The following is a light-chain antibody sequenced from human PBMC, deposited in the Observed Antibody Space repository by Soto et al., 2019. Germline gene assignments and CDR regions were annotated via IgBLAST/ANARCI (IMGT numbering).Light chain of an antibody. CDR1: ASNLGAKYA. V-gene: IGLV1-40*01. Sequence: QSVLTQPPSVSGAPGQRVTISCTGSASNLGAKYAVHWYQHLPGTAPKLLIYDNIHRPSGVPDRFSGSKSDTSASLAITGLRAEDEADYYCQSYDTTLSGLVFGGGTKLTVL. CDR3: QSYDTTLSGLV. CDR2: DNI. J-gene: IGLJ3*02.